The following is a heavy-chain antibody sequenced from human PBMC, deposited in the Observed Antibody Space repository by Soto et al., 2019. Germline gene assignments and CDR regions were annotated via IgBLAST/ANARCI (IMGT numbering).Heavy chain of an antibody. V-gene: IGHV4-59*01. J-gene: IGHJ4*02. CDR3: ARTWDTSGYYIDS. CDR2: INYSGST. D-gene: IGHD3-22*01. CDR1: GGSISTNY. Sequence: PSETLSLTCTVSGGSISTNYWGWIRQPPGKGLEWIGYINYSGSTNYNPSLKSRVTISVDTSKRQFSLRLSSVTAADTAVYYCARTWDTSGYYIDSWGQGILVTVSS.